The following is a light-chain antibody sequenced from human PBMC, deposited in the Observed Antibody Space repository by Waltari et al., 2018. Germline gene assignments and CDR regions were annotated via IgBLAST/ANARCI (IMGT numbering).Light chain of an antibody. V-gene: IGLV2-14*01. J-gene: IGLJ2*01. CDR1: SSDDGGYNY. CDR3: SSYTSSSTLV. Sequence: QSALTHPASVSGSPGQSITIPCTGTSSDDGGYNYVPWYQQHPGKAPKLMIYEDSNRPSGVSNRFSASKSGNTASLTISGLQAEDEADYCCSSYTSSSTLVFGGGTKLTVL. CDR2: EDS.